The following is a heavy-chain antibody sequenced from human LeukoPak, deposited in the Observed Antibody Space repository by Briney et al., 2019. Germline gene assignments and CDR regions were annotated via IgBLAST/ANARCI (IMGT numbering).Heavy chain of an antibody. Sequence: ASVKVSRKAAGYTFTSYYMHWVRQAPGQGLEWMGIINPSGGSTSYAQKFQGRVTMTRDTSTSTVYMELSSLRSEDTAVYYCARGVGHGIGRYFDWLQLTAEYFQHWGQGTLVTVSS. CDR2: INPSGGST. D-gene: IGHD3-9*01. CDR1: GYTFTSYY. CDR3: ARGVGHGIGRYFDWLQLTAEYFQH. J-gene: IGHJ1*01. V-gene: IGHV1-46*01.